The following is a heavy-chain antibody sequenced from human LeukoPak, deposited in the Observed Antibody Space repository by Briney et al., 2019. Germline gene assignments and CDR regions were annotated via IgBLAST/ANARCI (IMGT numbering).Heavy chain of an antibody. D-gene: IGHD7-27*01. Sequence: GGSLRLSCAASGFTFSSHGMHWVRQAPGKGLEWVALIWYDASNKYYADSVRGRFTISRDNFKNTLYLQVNSLRAEDTAVYYCSRLSGGYLDYWGQGTVVTVSS. J-gene: IGHJ4*02. V-gene: IGHV3-33*01. CDR1: GFTFSSHG. CDR2: IWYDASNK. CDR3: SRLSGGYLDY.